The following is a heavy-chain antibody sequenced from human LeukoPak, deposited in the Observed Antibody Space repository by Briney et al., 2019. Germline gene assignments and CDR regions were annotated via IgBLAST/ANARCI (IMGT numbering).Heavy chain of an antibody. CDR1: GGTFSCYA. Sequence: SVKVSCKASGGTFSCYAISWVRQAPGQGLEWMGGIIPIFGTANYAQKFQGRVTITADESTSTAYMELSSLRSEDTAVYYCARTGSYGSGSYSHYWGQGTLVTVSS. CDR2: IIPIFGTA. D-gene: IGHD3-10*01. V-gene: IGHV1-69*01. J-gene: IGHJ4*02. CDR3: ARTGSYGSGSYSHY.